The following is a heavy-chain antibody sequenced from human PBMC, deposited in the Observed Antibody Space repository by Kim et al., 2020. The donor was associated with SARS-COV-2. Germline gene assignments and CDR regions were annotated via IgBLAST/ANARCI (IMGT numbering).Heavy chain of an antibody. Sequence: ASVKVSCKASGYTFTSYAMHWVRQAPGQRLEWMGWINAGNGNTKYSQKFQGRVTITRDTSASTAYMELSSLRSEDTAVYYCAREPPSTFGGVIVGFDYWGQGTLVTVSS. J-gene: IGHJ4*02. CDR3: AREPPSTFGGVIVGFDY. V-gene: IGHV1-3*01. CDR2: INAGNGNT. D-gene: IGHD3-16*02. CDR1: GYTFTSYA.